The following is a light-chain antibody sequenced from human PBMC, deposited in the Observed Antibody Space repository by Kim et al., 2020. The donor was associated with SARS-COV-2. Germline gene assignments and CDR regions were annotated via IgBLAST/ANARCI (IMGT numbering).Light chain of an antibody. CDR1: SSDVGGYNY. V-gene: IGLV2-14*01. Sequence: QSALTQPASVSGSPGQSITISCTGTSSDVGGYNYVSWYQQHPGKAPKLMIYDVSKRPSGVSNRFSGSKSGNTASLTISGLQAEDEAEYYCSSYTSSSTWVFGGGTQADRP. CDR3: SSYTSSSTWV. J-gene: IGLJ3*02. CDR2: DVS.